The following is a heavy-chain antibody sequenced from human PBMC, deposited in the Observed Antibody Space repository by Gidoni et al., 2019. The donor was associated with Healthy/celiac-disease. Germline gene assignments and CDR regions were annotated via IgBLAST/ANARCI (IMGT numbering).Heavy chain of an antibody. D-gene: IGHD6-6*01. CDR2: IRSKAKSYAT. CDR3: TRHYFRVEAGSSYRGMDV. J-gene: IGHJ6*02. CDR1: GFTFSGSA. Sequence: EVQLVESGGGLVQPGGSLNLSCAASGFTFSGSAMHWVRQASGKGLEWVGRIRSKAKSYATAYAASVKGRFTISRDDSKNTAYLQMNSLKTEDTAVYYCTRHYFRVEAGSSYRGMDVWGQGTTVTVSS. V-gene: IGHV3-73*02.